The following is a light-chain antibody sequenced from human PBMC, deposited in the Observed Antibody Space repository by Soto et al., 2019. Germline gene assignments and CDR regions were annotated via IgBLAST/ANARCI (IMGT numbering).Light chain of an antibody. J-gene: IGLJ2*01. V-gene: IGLV3-21*02. CDR1: NIESHS. Sequence: SYELTQPPSVSVAPGQTARITSGGVNIESHSVHWYQQKTGQAPVLVVYDGSDRPSGIPERFSGSNPRSNSADVATLTITRVEAGDEADYYWQVWDSTSAHVVFGGGTKLTVL. CDR2: DGS. CDR3: QVWDSTSAHVV.